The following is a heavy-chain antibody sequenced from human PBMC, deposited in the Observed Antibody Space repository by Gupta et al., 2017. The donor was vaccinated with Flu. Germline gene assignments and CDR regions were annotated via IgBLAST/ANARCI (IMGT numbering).Heavy chain of an antibody. Sequence: QLHLQESGPGLVKPSETLSLTCAVSGGSISSSNYFWGWIRQPPGKGLEWIGTIYYSGSTDYNPSLKSRLTISVDTSKNQFSLTLSSVTAADTAVYLCARLSVGYGVDVWGQGTTVTVSS. CDR3: ARLSVGYGVDV. V-gene: IGHV4-39*01. J-gene: IGHJ6*02. CDR2: IYYSGST. CDR1: GGSISSSNYF. D-gene: IGHD2-15*01.